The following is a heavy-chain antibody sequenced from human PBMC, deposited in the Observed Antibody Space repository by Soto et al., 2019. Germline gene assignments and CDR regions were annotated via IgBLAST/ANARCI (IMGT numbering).Heavy chain of an antibody. J-gene: IGHJ4*02. D-gene: IGHD2-2*01. V-gene: IGHV4-34*01. Sequence: TSETLSLTCAVYGGSFSGYYWSWIRQPPGKGLEWIGEINHSGSTNYNPSLKSRVTISVDTSKNQFSLKLSSVTAADTAVYYCARVIEGIVVVPAAMGYFDYWGQGTLVTVSS. CDR1: GGSFSGYY. CDR3: ARVIEGIVVVPAAMGYFDY. CDR2: INHSGST.